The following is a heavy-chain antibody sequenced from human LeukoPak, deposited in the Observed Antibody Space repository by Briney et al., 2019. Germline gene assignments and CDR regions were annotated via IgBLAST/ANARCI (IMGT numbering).Heavy chain of an antibody. J-gene: IGHJ4*02. D-gene: IGHD6-19*01. V-gene: IGHV3-30*04. Sequence: GGSLRLSCAASGFIFSTYAMHWVHPAPGQGLEWVAVISDDGSDEYYADSVKGRFTVYRYNSRNTLYLQMNRLRVEDTAVYYCVKVPSVAVADIIPSDYFDYWGQGTLVTVSS. CDR3: VKVPSVAVADIIPSDYFDY. CDR2: ISDDGSDE. CDR1: GFIFSTYA.